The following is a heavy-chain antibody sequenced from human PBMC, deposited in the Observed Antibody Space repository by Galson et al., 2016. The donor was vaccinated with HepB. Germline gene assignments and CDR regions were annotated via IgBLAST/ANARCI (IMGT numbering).Heavy chain of an antibody. J-gene: IGHJ4*02. V-gene: IGHV3-74*01. Sequence: SLRLSCAASGFTFSSYWMSWVRQAPGKGLVWVSRISPDGGTTNYADSVRGRFTISRDNAKNTLYLQMSSLRAEDTAVYYCARDLWRGGRIDYWGQGTLVTVSS. CDR2: ISPDGGTT. CDR1: GFTFSSYW. D-gene: IGHD4-23*01. CDR3: ARDLWRGGRIDY.